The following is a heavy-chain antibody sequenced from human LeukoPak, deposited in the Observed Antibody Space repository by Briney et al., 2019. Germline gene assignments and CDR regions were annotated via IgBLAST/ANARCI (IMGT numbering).Heavy chain of an antibody. V-gene: IGHV4-59*08. CDR3: ARHGIVVVPARAFDI. CDR1: GGSISSYY. Sequence: SETLSLTCTVSGGSISSYYWSWIRQPPGKGLEWIGYISYSGSTNYNPSLKNRVTISVDTSKNQFSLKLSSVTAADTAVYYCARHGIVVVPARAFDIWGQGTMVTVSS. CDR2: ISYSGST. D-gene: IGHD2-2*01. J-gene: IGHJ3*02.